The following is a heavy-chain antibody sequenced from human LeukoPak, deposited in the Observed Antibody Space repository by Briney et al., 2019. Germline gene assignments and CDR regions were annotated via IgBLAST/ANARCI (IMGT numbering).Heavy chain of an antibody. CDR1: GFTFSSYW. CDR3: ARGGRGSSTSCYGYCTYYFDY. J-gene: IGHJ4*02. V-gene: IGHV3-7*01. CDR2: IKQDGSEK. D-gene: IGHD2-2*01. Sequence: GGSLRLSCAASGFTFSSYWMSWVRQAPGKGLEWVANIKQDGSEKYYVDSVKGRFTISRDNATNSLYLQMNSLRAEDTAVYYCARGGRGSSTSCYGYCTYYFDYWGQGTLVTVSS.